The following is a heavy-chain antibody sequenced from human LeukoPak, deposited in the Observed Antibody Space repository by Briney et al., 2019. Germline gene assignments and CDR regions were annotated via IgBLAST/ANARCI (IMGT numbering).Heavy chain of an antibody. V-gene: IGHV1-18*01. CDR1: GYTFTSYG. D-gene: IGHD4-17*01. Sequence: ASVKVSCKASGYTFTSYGLTWVRQAPGQGLEWMGWISTYNGNTYYAQGLQGRVSMTTDTSTSTAYMELRSLRSDDTAVYYCARPHSYGSTYFDCWGQGTLVTVYS. CDR3: ARPHSYGSTYFDC. J-gene: IGHJ4*02. CDR2: ISTYNGNT.